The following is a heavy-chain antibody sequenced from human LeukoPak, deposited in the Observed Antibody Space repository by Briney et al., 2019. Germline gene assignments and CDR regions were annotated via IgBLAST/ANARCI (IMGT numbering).Heavy chain of an antibody. CDR1: GFTFSKYS. D-gene: IGHD3-10*01. V-gene: IGHV3-21*01. J-gene: IGHJ4*02. CDR2: ISISSSYI. Sequence: PGGSLRLSCAASGFTFSKYSMNWVRQAPGKGLEWVSSISISSSYIYYADSVKGRFTMSRDNAKNSLYLQVNSLRAEDTAVYYCARHGVWFGELLHYYFDYWGQGTLVTVSS. CDR3: ARHGVWFGELLHYYFDY.